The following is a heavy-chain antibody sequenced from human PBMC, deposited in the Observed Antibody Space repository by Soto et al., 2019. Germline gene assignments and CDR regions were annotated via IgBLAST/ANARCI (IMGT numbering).Heavy chain of an antibody. D-gene: IGHD3-3*01. Sequence: ASVKVSCRASGSTFPSYYVHWVRLAPGQGLEWMGIINPSGGSTSYAQKFQGRVTMTRDTSTSTVYMELSSLRSEDTAVYYCAIPCYDFWSGYYGGMDVWGQGTTVTV. V-gene: IGHV1-46*01. CDR1: GSTFPSYY. CDR3: AIPCYDFWSGYYGGMDV. J-gene: IGHJ6*02. CDR2: INPSGGST.